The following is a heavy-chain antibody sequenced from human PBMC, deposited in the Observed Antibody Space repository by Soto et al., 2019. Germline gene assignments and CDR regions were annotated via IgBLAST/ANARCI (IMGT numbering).Heavy chain of an antibody. J-gene: IGHJ5*02. D-gene: IGHD6-6*01. Sequence: QVQLQESGPGLVKPSQTLSLTCTVSGGSISSGDYYWSWIRQPPGKGLEWIGYIYYSGSTFYNPSLTSRVXXXVXXSKNQFSLKLSSVPAADTAVYYCARERPDGARLDPWGQGTLVTVSS. CDR1: GGSISSGDYY. CDR2: IYYSGST. V-gene: IGHV4-30-4*01. CDR3: ARERPDGARLDP.